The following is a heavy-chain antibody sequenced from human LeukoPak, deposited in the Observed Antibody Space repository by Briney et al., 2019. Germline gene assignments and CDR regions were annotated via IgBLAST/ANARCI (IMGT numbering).Heavy chain of an antibody. Sequence: GGSLRLSCAASGYSVTTNYMTWVRQAPGKGLEWVSLLYASGIAQYADSLEGRFTISRDISSNTFYLQMDNLRMEHTAVYYCARFGGSVISPPVDYWGQGSLVTVSS. J-gene: IGHJ4*02. D-gene: IGHD2-15*01. CDR1: GYSVTTNY. CDR2: LYASGIA. V-gene: IGHV3-66*01. CDR3: ARFGGSVISPPVDY.